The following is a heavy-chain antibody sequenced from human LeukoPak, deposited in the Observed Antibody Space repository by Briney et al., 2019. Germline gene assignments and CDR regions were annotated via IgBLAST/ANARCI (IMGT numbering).Heavy chain of an antibody. J-gene: IGHJ5*02. CDR1: GDSISSGDYY. CDR2: IYYSGST. Sequence: SQTLSLTCTVSGDSISSGDYYWSWIRQPPGKGLEWIGSIYYSGSTYYNPSLKSRVTISVDTSKNQFSLKLTSVTAADTAVYYCARGYSSSWYLNWFDPWGQGTLVTVSS. V-gene: IGHV4-39*07. CDR3: ARGYSSSWYLNWFDP. D-gene: IGHD6-13*01.